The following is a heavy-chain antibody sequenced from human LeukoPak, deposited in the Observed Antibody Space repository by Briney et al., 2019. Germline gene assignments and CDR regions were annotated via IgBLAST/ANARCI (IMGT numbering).Heavy chain of an antibody. CDR2: INHSGST. Sequence: PSETLSLTCTVSGGSISSSSYYWGWIRQPPGKGLEWIGEINHSGSTNYNPSLKSRVTISVDTSKNQFSLKLSSVTAADTAVYYCARSSGHCSGGSCYGYWGQGTLVTVSS. CDR3: ARSSGHCSGGSCYGY. CDR1: GGSISSSSYY. J-gene: IGHJ4*02. V-gene: IGHV4-39*07. D-gene: IGHD2-15*01.